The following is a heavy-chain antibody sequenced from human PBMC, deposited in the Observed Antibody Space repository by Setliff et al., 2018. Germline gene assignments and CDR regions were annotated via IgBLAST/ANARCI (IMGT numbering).Heavy chain of an antibody. CDR3: ASPGRDNLDSPFDAFDI. Sequence: PSETLSLTCGVSGVSITSGHYWGWIRQSPGKGLEWLATIHQRGRTYYNPSLNSRVTISLDTSKNHFSLKLRSVTAEDPAVYYCASPGRDNLDSPFDAFDIWGQGTKVTVS. V-gene: IGHV4-38-2*01. D-gene: IGHD3-3*01. CDR1: GVSITSGHY. CDR2: IHQRGRT. J-gene: IGHJ3*02.